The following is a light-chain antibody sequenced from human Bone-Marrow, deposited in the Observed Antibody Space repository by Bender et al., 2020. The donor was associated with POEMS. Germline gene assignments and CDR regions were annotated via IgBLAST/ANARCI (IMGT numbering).Light chain of an antibody. CDR1: GSNIGGYP. CDR2: TNN. Sequence: QSVLTQPPSVSGTPGQRVTISCYGSGSNIGGYPVNWYQQLPGTAPRLLIYTNNERPSGVPDRFSGSKSGTSASLAITGLQSDDEAIYFCVAWDGSLNGWVFGGGTKLTVL. CDR3: VAWDGSLNGWV. V-gene: IGLV1-44*01. J-gene: IGLJ3*02.